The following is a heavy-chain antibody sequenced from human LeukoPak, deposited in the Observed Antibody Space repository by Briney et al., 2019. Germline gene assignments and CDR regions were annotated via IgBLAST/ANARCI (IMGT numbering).Heavy chain of an antibody. CDR2: ISGSSWTI. J-gene: IGHJ4*02. Sequence: GGSLRLSCAPSGFTFSSYAMHWVRQAPGKGPEWVSYISGSSWTIYYADSVKGRFTISGDNAKNSLYLQMNSLRDEDTAVYYCARNEWADYWGQGTLVTVSS. CDR1: GFTFSSYA. CDR3: ARNEWADY. V-gene: IGHV3-48*02. D-gene: IGHD1-26*01.